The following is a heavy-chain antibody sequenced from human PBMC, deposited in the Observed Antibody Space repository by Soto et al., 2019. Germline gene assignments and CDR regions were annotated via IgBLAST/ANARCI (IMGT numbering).Heavy chain of an antibody. CDR1: GGSLSDYY. D-gene: IGHD6-19*01. CDR3: AKYQWNPGAFDP. CDR2: INHRGTA. J-gene: IGHJ5*02. V-gene: IGHV4-34*01. Sequence: QVQLQQWGAGLLKPSETLSLTCAVYGGSLSDYYWNWLRQPPGKGLEWIGEINHRGTASYNPSLKSRVDISVDTALTQFSLKLRCVTAADTAIYYCAKYQWNPGAFDPWGPGTQVTVSS.